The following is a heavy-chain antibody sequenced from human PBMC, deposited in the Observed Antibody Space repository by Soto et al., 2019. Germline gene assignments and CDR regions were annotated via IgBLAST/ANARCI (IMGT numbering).Heavy chain of an antibody. V-gene: IGHV3-23*01. Sequence: EVQLLESGGGLVQPGGSLRLSCAASGFTFSSYAMSWVRQAPGKGLEWVSAISGSGGSTYYADYVKGRFTISRDNSKNTLYLQMNSLRAEDTAVYYCAKVISESDCSGGSCYQRGYYYYMDVWGKGTTVTVSS. CDR3: AKVISESDCSGGSCYQRGYYYYMDV. J-gene: IGHJ6*03. CDR1: GFTFSSYA. CDR2: ISGSGGST. D-gene: IGHD2-15*01.